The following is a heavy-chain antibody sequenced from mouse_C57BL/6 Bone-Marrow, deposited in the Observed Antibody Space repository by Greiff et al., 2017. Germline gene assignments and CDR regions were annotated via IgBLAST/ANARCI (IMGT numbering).Heavy chain of an antibody. CDR2: ISNLAYSI. D-gene: IGHD1-1*01. Sequence: EVQLVESGGGLVQPGGSLKLSCAASGFTFSDYGMAWVRQAPRKGPEWVAFISNLAYSIYYADTVTGRFTISRENAKNTLYLEMSSLRSEDTAMYYCARLTYGNAMDYWGQGTSVTGSS. V-gene: IGHV5-15*01. CDR3: ARLTYGNAMDY. J-gene: IGHJ4*01. CDR1: GFTFSDYG.